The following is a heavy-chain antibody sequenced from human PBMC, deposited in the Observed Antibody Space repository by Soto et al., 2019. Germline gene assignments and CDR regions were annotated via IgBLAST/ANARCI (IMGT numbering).Heavy chain of an antibody. CDR1: GYPFPKYN. D-gene: IGHD3-22*01. CDR3: ATNTYDSRGHYFDD. CDR2: INPSGGST. J-gene: IGHJ4*02. Sequence: ASQKVSSQGSGYPFPKYNIYPVRQAPGQGFEWVEIINPSGGSTSNAQKFQGRVTMTRDTSTSTVYMEPSSLGSEDTAVYYCATNTYDSRGHYFDDWGQGTLVTVSS. V-gene: IGHV1-46*01.